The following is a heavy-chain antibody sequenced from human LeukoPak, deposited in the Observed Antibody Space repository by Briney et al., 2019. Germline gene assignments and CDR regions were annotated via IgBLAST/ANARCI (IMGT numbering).Heavy chain of an antibody. V-gene: IGHV3-48*04. Sequence: PGGSLRLSCAASGFTFSSYSMNWVRQAPGKGLEWVSYISSSGSTIYYADSVKGRFTISRDNAQNSLYLQMNSLRAEDMAAYYCARDRGNYYFDYWGQGILVTVSS. CDR1: GFTFSSYS. D-gene: IGHD3-10*01. CDR3: ARDRGNYYFDY. CDR2: ISSSGSTI. J-gene: IGHJ4*02.